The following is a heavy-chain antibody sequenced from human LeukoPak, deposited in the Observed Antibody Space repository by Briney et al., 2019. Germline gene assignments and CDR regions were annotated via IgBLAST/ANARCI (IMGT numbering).Heavy chain of an antibody. V-gene: IGHV3-7*03. CDR1: GFTFSSYW. J-gene: IGHJ4*02. CDR3: TRDPRRLDY. CDR2: IKQDGSEK. Sequence: PGGSLRLSCAASGFTFSSYWMNWVRQAPGKGLEWVANIKQDGSEKYYVDSVKGRLTISRDNAKNSLYLQMNSLRAEDTAVYYCTRDPRRLDYWGQGTLVTVSS.